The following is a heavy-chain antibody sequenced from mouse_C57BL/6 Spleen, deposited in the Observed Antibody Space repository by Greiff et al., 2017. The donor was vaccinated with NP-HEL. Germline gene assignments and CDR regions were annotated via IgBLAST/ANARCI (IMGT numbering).Heavy chain of an antibody. D-gene: IGHD2-10*01. CDR1: GYSFTGYY. V-gene: IGHV1-42*01. Sequence: VQLQQSGPELVKPGASVKISCKASGYSFTGYYMNWVKQSPEKSLEWIGEINPSTGGTTYNQKFKAKATLTVDKSSSTAYMQLKSLTSEDSAVYYCARQVPLLGNFDYWGQGTTLTVSS. CDR2: INPSTGGT. CDR3: ARQVPLLGNFDY. J-gene: IGHJ2*01.